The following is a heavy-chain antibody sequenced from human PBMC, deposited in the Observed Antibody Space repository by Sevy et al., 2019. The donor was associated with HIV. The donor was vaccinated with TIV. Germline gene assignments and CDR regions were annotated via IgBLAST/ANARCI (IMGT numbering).Heavy chain of an antibody. CDR1: EFTVSSNY. Sequence: GGSLRLSCAASEFTVSSNYMSWVRQAPGKGLEWVSVIYSGGSTYYADSVKGRFTTSGDNSQNTVYLQMNSLRAEDTAVYYCAREDIVLGEGNYYGMDVWGQGTTVTVSS. V-gene: IGHV3-53*01. CDR2: IYSGGST. J-gene: IGHJ6*02. D-gene: IGHD2-15*01. CDR3: AREDIVLGEGNYYGMDV.